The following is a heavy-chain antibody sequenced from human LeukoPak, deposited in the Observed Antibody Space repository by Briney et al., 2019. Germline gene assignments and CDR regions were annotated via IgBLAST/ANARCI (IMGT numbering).Heavy chain of an antibody. V-gene: IGHV3-23*01. CDR2: IGSSGDST. CDR1: GIICSSYA. D-gene: IGHD6-6*01. CDR3: QKLGSSTVAFDH. J-gene: IGHJ4*02. Sequence: PGRSLRLCCASSGIICSSYAMCLRRQAPGKGLEWVSTIGSSGDSTYYAGSVKGRFTISGHSSNDTLYLQMNRLRCEYTAAYFCQKLGSSTVAFDHWGQGTLVTVSS.